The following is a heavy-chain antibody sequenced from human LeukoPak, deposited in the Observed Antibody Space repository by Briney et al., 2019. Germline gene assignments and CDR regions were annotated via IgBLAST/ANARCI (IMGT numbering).Heavy chain of an antibody. J-gene: IGHJ4*02. CDR2: ITGSGGRT. CDR1: GFTFSSYE. CDR3: ANSRLYYYDSTGTHFDY. Sequence: GGSLRLSCAASGFTFSSYEMNWVRQAPGKGLEWVSAITGSGGRTYYADSVKGRFTISRDNSKNTLYLQMNSLRAEDTAVYYCANSRLYYYDSTGTHFDYWGQGTLVTVSS. V-gene: IGHV3-23*01. D-gene: IGHD3-22*01.